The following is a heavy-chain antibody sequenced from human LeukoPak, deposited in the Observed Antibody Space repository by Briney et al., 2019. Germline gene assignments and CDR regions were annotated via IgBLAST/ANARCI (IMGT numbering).Heavy chain of an antibody. CDR1: GGSISSYY. CDR3: ARDYSRSYLN. V-gene: IGHV4-4*07. Sequence: SETLSLTCTVSGGSISSYYWSWIRQPAGKGLEWIGRIYTSGNTNYSPSLKSRVNISVDKSKNQFSLKLSSVTAADTAVYYCARDYSRSYLNWGQGTLVTVSS. CDR2: IYTSGNT. D-gene: IGHD1-26*01. J-gene: IGHJ4*02.